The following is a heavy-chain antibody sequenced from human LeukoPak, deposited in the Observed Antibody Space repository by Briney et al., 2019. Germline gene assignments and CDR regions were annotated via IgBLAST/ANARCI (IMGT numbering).Heavy chain of an antibody. J-gene: IGHJ4*02. CDR1: GFTFSNAW. D-gene: IGHD6-19*01. V-gene: IGHV3-15*01. CDR2: IKSRTDGGTT. CDR3: TTEYYSGGWYTQTL. Sequence: PGGSLRLSCAASGFTFSNAWMSWVRQAPGKGLEGVGRIKSRTDGGTTDYAAPVKGRFTISRDDSKNTLYLQMNSLKSEDTAVYYCTTEYYSGGWYTQTLWGQGTLVTVSS.